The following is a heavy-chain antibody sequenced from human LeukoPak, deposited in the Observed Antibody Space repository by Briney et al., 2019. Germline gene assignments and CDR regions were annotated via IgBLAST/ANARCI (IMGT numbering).Heavy chain of an antibody. Sequence: GVSLRLSRAASGFTFSRYSMNWARQAPGKGLEWVSSISSSSSYIYYADSVKGRFTISRDNAKNSLYLQMNSLRAQDTAVYYCASGEADYDFWSGYSPFDYWGQGTLVTVSS. CDR3: ASGEADYDFWSGYSPFDY. V-gene: IGHV3-21*01. CDR1: GFTFSRYS. D-gene: IGHD3-3*01. J-gene: IGHJ4*02. CDR2: ISSSSSYI.